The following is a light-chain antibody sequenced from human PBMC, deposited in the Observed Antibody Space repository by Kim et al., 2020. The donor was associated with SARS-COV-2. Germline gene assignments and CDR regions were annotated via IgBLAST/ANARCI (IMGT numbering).Light chain of an antibody. CDR3: HQRYNWPQS. Sequence: EIVLTQSPATLSLSPGERATLSCRASQSVRNYLAWYQQSPGQAPGLLIYDASNRATGIPARFSGSGSGTDFTLTISSLEPEDFAVYFCHQRYNWPQSFGGGTKVDIK. CDR2: DAS. CDR1: QSVRNY. J-gene: IGKJ4*01. V-gene: IGKV3-11*01.